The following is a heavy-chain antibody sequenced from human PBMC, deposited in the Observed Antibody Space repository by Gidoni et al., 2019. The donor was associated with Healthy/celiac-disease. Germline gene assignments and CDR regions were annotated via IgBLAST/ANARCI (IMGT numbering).Heavy chain of an antibody. Sequence: QVQLVQSGAEVKKPGASVKVSCKASGYTFTAYYMHWVRQAPGQGLEWMGWINPNSGGTNYAQKFQGRVTMTRDTSISTAYMELSRLRSDDTAVYYCARSPDYYDSSGPPDYWGQGTLVTVSS. CDR2: INPNSGGT. CDR1: GYTFTAYY. D-gene: IGHD3-22*01. V-gene: IGHV1-2*02. CDR3: ARSPDYYDSSGPPDY. J-gene: IGHJ4*02.